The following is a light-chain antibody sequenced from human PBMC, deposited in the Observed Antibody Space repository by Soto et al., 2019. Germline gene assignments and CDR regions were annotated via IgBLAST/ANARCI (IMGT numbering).Light chain of an antibody. V-gene: IGLV2-14*01. Sequence: QSALTQPASVSGSPGQWITISCTGTTSDVGAYNYDSCYQQHPGEAPRVIIYDVSHRPAGVSNRFSGAKSGNASFLTIEGHHEQDEADYYGSSYKNANTYVFGTGTKVTVL. J-gene: IGLJ1*01. CDR2: DVS. CDR1: TSDVGAYNY. CDR3: SSYKNANTYV.